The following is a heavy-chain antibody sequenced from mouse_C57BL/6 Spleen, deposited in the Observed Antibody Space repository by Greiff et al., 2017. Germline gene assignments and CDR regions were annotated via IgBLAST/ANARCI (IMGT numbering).Heavy chain of an antibody. Sequence: QVQLQQSGAELVKPGASVKLSCKASGYTFTSYWMHWVQQRPGQGLEWIGMIHPNSGSTNYNEKFKSKTKLTVDNSTSTAYMQLSSLTSEDSAVYYCASAITTVVAYAMDCWGQGTSVTVSS. CDR1: GYTFTSYW. CDR3: ASAITTVVAYAMDC. J-gene: IGHJ4*01. D-gene: IGHD1-1*01. V-gene: IGHV1-64*01. CDR2: IHPNSGST.